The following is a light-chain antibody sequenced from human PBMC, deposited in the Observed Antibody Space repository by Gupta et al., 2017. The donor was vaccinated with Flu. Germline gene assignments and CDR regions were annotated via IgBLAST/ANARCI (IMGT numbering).Light chain of an antibody. Sequence: GDRVTITCRASDEIGSWLACYQQIPGKAPKLLIYPASTLQSGVPSRFSGSGSGTTVTLTVSSLQPGDSATYYCQQAHSFPITFGGGTRVELE. CDR2: PAS. J-gene: IGKJ4*01. CDR1: DEIGSW. CDR3: QQAHSFPIT. V-gene: IGKV1D-12*01.